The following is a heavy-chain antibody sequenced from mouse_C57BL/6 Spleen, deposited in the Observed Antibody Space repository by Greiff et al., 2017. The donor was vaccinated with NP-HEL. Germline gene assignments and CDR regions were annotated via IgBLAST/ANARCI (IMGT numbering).Heavy chain of an antibody. CDR3: TRKAQLGREGAWFAY. Sequence: VQLQQSGAELVRPGASVTLSCKASGYTFTDYEMHWVKQTPVHGLEWIGAIDPETGGTAYNQKFKGKAILTADKSSSTAYMELRSLTSEDSAVYYGTRKAQLGREGAWFAYWGQGTLVTVSA. J-gene: IGHJ3*01. CDR1: GYTFTDYE. CDR2: IDPETGGT. D-gene: IGHD4-1*02. V-gene: IGHV1-15*01.